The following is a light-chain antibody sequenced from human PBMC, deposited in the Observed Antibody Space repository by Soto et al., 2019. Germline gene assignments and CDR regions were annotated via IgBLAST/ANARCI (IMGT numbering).Light chain of an antibody. CDR3: QQYVKSWT. J-gene: IGKJ1*01. V-gene: IGKV3-20*01. CDR1: QSVRSSY. CDR2: GAS. Sequence: EIVLTQSPGTLSLSPGERATLSCRASQSVRSSYLAWYQQKPGQAPRLLIYGASSRATGIPDRFSGSGSGTDFTLTISRLEPEDFAMYYCQQYVKSWTFGQGTKVEIK.